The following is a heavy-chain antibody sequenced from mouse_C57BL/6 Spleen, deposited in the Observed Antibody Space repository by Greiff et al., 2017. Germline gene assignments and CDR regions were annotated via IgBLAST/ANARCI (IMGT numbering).Heavy chain of an antibody. CDR3: VRPLFDGYYEGGAMDY. V-gene: IGHV10-1*01. J-gene: IGHJ4*01. Sequence: EVQLVESGGGLVQPKGSLKLSCAASGFSFNTYAMNWVRQAPGKGLEWVARIRSKSNNYATYYADSVKDRFTISRDDSESMLYLQMNNLKTEDTAMYYCVRPLFDGYYEGGAMDYWGQGTSVTVSS. CDR2: IRSKSNNYAT. D-gene: IGHD2-3*01. CDR1: GFSFNTYA.